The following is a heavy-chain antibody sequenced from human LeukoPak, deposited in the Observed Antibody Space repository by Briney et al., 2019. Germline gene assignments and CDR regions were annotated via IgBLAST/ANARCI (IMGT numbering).Heavy chain of an antibody. CDR1: GFTFSNYA. CDR3: AQSPWELSDDY. V-gene: IGHV3-30*03. J-gene: IGHJ4*02. D-gene: IGHD1-26*01. Sequence: GGSLRLSCAASGFTFSNYAMHWIRQAPGKGLEWVTLISNDGSHQYYADSVKGRFTISRDNSKNTLYLQMNSLRPDDTAVYYCAQSPWELSDDYWGQGLLVTVSS. CDR2: ISNDGSHQ.